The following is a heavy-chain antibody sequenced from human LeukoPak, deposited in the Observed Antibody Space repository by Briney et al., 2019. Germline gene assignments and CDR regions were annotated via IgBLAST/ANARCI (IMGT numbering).Heavy chain of an antibody. CDR1: GFTFSTHA. CDR3: ATGAGSSWYFYY. J-gene: IGHJ4*02. D-gene: IGHD6-13*01. V-gene: IGHV3-23*01. CDR2: ISGNGRTT. Sequence: GGSLRLSCTGSGFTFSTHAMTWIRQAPGKGPEWASSISGNGRTTYYSDSVRGRFTISRDNSRNTLYLQMNSLRADDTAVYYCATGAGSSWYFYYWGQGIPVTVSS.